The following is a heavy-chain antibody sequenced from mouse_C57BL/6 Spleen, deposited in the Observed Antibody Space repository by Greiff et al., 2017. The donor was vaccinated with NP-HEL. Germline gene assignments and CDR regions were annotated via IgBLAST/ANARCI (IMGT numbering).Heavy chain of an antibody. D-gene: IGHD1-1*01. CDR3: ARRYYGSSPWYFDV. V-gene: IGHV1-19*01. Sequence: VQLQQPGPVLVKPGASVKMSCKASGYTFTDYYMNWVKQSHGKSLEWIGVINPYNGGTSYNQKFKGKATLTVDKSSSTAYMELNSLTSEDSAVYYCARRYYGSSPWYFDVWGTGTTVTVSS. CDR2: INPYNGGT. J-gene: IGHJ1*03. CDR1: GYTFTDYY.